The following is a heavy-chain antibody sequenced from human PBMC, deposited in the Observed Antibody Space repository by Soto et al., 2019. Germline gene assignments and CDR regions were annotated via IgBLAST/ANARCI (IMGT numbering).Heavy chain of an antibody. CDR3: ARPATSSDYYDYFDH. CDR1: GFTFSSSW. J-gene: IGHJ4*02. V-gene: IGHV3-74*01. D-gene: IGHD3-22*01. CDR2: VSGDGSST. Sequence: PGGSLRLSCAASGFTFSSSWMHWVRQAPGKGLVWVSRVSGDGSSTNYADSVKGRFTISRDNAKNTLYLQMNSLRAEDAAVYYCARPATSSDYYDYFDHWGQGTQVTVSS.